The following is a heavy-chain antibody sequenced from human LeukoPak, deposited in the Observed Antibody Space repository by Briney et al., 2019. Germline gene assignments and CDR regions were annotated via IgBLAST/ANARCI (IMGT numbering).Heavy chain of an antibody. J-gene: IGHJ6*02. D-gene: IGHD5-12*01. V-gene: IGHV3-33*08. CDR3: ARDGYAGLNRDYYGMDV. Sequence: GGSLRLSCAASGFTFSSYGMHWVRQAPGKGLEWVAVIWYDGSNKYYADSVKGRFTISRDNSKNTLYLQMNSLRAEDTAVYYCARDGYAGLNRDYYGMDVWGQGTTVTVSS. CDR1: GFTFSSYG. CDR2: IWYDGSNK.